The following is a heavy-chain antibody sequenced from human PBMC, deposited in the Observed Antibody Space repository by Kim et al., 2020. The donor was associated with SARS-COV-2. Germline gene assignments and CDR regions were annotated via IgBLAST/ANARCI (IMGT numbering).Heavy chain of an antibody. Sequence: GGSLRLSCAASGFTFSSYAMHWVRQAPGKGLEWVAVISYDGSNKYYADSVKGRFTISRDNSKNTLYLQMNSLRAEDTAVYYCARDPFPYCSGGSCYLGWFDPWGQGTLVTVSS. CDR3: ARDPFPYCSGGSCYLGWFDP. CDR2: ISYDGSNK. J-gene: IGHJ5*02. V-gene: IGHV3-30*04. D-gene: IGHD2-15*01. CDR1: GFTFSSYA.